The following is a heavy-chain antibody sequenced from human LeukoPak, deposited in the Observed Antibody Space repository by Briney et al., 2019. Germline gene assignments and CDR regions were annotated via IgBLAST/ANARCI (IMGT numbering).Heavy chain of an antibody. CDR1: GFTFSSYW. D-gene: IGHD3-10*01. J-gene: IGHJ4*02. V-gene: IGHV3-7*01. Sequence: PGGSLRLSCAASGFTFSSYWMSWVRQAPGKGLEWVANIKQDGSEKYYVDSVKGRFTISRDNAKNSLYLQMNSLRAEDTAVYYCARMSSVRGALEGYWGQGTLVTVSS. CDR3: ARMSSVRGALEGY. CDR2: IKQDGSEK.